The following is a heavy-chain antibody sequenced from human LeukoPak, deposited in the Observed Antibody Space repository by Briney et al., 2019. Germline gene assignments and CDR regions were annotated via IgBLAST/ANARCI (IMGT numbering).Heavy chain of an antibody. CDR3: AKAHHVLLWFGELLLPFDY. J-gene: IGHJ4*02. CDR1: GFTFSSYA. V-gene: IGHV3-23*01. CDR2: ISGSGDET. D-gene: IGHD3-10*01. Sequence: GGSLRLSCAASGFTFSSYAMSWVRQAPGKGLEWVSAISGSGDETYHADSVKGRFTISRDNSKNTLYLQMNSLRAEDTAVYYCAKAHHVLLWFGELLLPFDYWGQGTLVTVSS.